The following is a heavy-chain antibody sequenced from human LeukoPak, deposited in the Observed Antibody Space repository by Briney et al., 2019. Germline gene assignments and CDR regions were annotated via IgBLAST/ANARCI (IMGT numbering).Heavy chain of an antibody. D-gene: IGHD3-3*01. CDR1: GGTFSSYA. Sequence: ASVKVSCKASGGTFSSYAISWVRQAPGQGLEWMGGIIPILGIANYAQKFQGRVTITADKSTSTAYMELSSLRSEDTAVYYCAGDCGNDLRFVEWGMFGWGQGSLVTVSS. V-gene: IGHV1-69*04. CDR3: AGDCGNDLRFVEWGMFG. J-gene: IGHJ4*02. CDR2: IIPILGIA.